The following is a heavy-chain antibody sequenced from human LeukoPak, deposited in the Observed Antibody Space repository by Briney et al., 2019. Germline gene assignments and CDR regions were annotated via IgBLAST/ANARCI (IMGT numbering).Heavy chain of an antibody. CDR1: GFTFSSYA. D-gene: IGHD1-26*01. CDR3: ARDRGSYLQPTDY. J-gene: IGHJ4*02. Sequence: GSLRLSCAASGFTFSSYAMSWVRQAPGRGLEWVSSITGSGDRTYYADSVQGRFTISRDNSKNTLYLQMSGLRAEDAAVYHCARDRGSYLQPTDYWGQGTLVTVSS. CDR2: ITGSGDRT. V-gene: IGHV3-23*01.